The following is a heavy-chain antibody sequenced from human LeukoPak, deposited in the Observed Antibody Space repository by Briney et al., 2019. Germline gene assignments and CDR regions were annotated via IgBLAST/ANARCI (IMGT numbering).Heavy chain of an antibody. D-gene: IGHD6-19*01. J-gene: IGHJ4*02. CDR2: IKQDGSEK. CDR3: ARVQGSSGPGIFEY. Sequence: GGSLRLSCAASGFTFSNYWMSWVRQAPGKGLEWVANIKQDGSEKFYVDSVKGRFTISRDNAKKSLYLQMNSLRVEDTAVYYCARVQGSSGPGIFEYWGRGTLVTVSS. CDR1: GFTFSNYW. V-gene: IGHV3-7*01.